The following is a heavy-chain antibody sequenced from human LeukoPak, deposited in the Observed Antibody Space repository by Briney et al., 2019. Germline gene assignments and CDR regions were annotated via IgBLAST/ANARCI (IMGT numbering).Heavy chain of an antibody. J-gene: IGHJ4*02. D-gene: IGHD3-22*01. CDR1: GYTFTKYW. CDR3: ARHISASVDYEKGYFDS. CDR2: IYPDDSDT. Sequence: GESLKISCQGSGYTFTKYWIAWVRQRPGKGLEWMGIIYPDDSDTRYSPSFRGQVTISADKSSNTAYLQWSSLKASDSAMYFCARHISASVDYEKGYFDSWGQGTLVTVSS. V-gene: IGHV5-51*01.